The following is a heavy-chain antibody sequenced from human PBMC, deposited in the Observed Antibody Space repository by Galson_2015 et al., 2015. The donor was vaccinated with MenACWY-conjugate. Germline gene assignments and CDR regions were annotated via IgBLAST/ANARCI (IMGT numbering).Heavy chain of an antibody. CDR3: ARDPPHYYDNNYDMDV. Sequence: SLRLSCAASGFSFSGSWMSWIRQAPGKGLEWVANIKQDASEKYYVDSVKGRFATSRDNAKTSLYLQMNSLGAEDTAVYYCARDPPHYYDNNYDMDVWGQGTTVTVSS. CDR2: IKQDASEK. V-gene: IGHV3-7*03. CDR1: GFSFSGSW. J-gene: IGHJ6*02. D-gene: IGHD3-22*01.